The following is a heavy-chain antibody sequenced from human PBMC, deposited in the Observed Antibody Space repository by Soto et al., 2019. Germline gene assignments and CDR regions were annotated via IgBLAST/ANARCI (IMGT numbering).Heavy chain of an antibody. CDR3: TTAAYYDFWSGYYPPPYFYYGMDV. D-gene: IGHD3-3*01. Sequence: PGGSLRLSCAASGFTFSNAWMNWVRQAPGKGLEWVGRIKSKTDGGTTDYAAPVKGRFTISRDDSKNTLYLQMNSLKTEDTAVYYCTTAAYYDFWSGYYPPPYFYYGMDVWGQGTTVTVSS. V-gene: IGHV3-15*07. CDR2: IKSKTDGGTT. CDR1: GFTFSNAW. J-gene: IGHJ6*02.